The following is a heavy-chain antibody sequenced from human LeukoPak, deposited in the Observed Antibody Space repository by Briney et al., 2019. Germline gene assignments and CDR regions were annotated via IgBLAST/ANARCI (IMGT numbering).Heavy chain of an antibody. J-gene: IGHJ4*02. V-gene: IGHV3-33*01. CDR3: ARAAYDSSGYLTL. CDR1: GFTFSSYG. Sequence: GGSLRPSCAASGFTFSSYGMHWVRQAPGKGLEWVAVIWYDGTNRYYADSVKGRFTISRDNSKNTLFLQMNILRAEDTAVYYCARAAYDSSGYLTLWGQGTLVAVSS. CDR2: IWYDGTNR. D-gene: IGHD3-22*01.